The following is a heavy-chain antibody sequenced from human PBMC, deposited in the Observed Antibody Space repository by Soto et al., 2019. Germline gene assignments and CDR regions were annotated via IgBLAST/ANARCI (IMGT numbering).Heavy chain of an antibody. CDR1: GGRESRYW. CDR3: ARLNWFDP. CDR2: IDPSDSYT. J-gene: IGHJ5*02. V-gene: IGHV5-10-1*01. Sequence: RCGGRESRYWWCWVRQMPGKGLEWMGRIDPSDSYTNYSPSFQGHVTISADKSISTAYLQWSSLKASESGRYYCARLNWFDPRGEPPLVT.